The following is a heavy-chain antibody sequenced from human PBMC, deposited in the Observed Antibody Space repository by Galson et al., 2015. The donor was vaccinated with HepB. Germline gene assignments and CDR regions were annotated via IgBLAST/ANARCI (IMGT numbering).Heavy chain of an antibody. D-gene: IGHD2-2*01. CDR3: ARAARCSSTSCYQS. CDR2: IIPILGIA. CDR1: GGTFSSYA. J-gene: IGHJ5*02. Sequence: SVKVSCKASGGTFSSYAISWVRQAPGQGLEWMGGIIPILGIANYAQKFQGRVTITADKSTSTAYMELSSLRSEDTAVYYCARAARCSSTSCYQSWGQGTLVTVSS. V-gene: IGHV1-69*10.